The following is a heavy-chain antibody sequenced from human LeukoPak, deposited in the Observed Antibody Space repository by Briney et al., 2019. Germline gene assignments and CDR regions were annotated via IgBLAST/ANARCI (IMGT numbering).Heavy chain of an antibody. V-gene: IGHV3-74*01. D-gene: IGHD5-18*01. CDR1: GFTFSSYW. CDR2: INSDGTST. CDR3: ARGSYGYDY. J-gene: IGHJ4*02. Sequence: GGSLRHSCAASGFTFSSYWMHWVRQGPGKGLVWVSRINSDGTSTTYADSVKGRFTISRDNAKSTLYLQMNSLRAEDTAVYYCARGSYGYDYWGQGTLVTVSS.